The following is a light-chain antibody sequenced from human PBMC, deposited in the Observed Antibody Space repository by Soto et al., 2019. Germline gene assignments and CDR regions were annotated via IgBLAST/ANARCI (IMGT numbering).Light chain of an antibody. Sequence: DIQMTQSPSSLSASVGDRVTITCRASQEISNHLAWFQQKPGKPPQFLIYDASNLQSGVPSKFSGSGSGTDFTLTISSLQPEDFATYYCQQYHNYPVTFGGGTKVEIK. V-gene: IGKV1-16*02. J-gene: IGKJ4*01. CDR1: QEISNH. CDR3: QQYHNYPVT. CDR2: DAS.